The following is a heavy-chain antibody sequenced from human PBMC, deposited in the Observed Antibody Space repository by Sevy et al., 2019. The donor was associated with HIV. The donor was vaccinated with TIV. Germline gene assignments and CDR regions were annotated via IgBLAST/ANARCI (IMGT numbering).Heavy chain of an antibody. Sequence: SQTLSLTCAISGDSVSSNSAAWNWIRQSPSRGLEWLGRTYYRSKWSNDYAVSVKSRITINPDTSENQFSLQLNSVTPEDTAVYYCAREDHGPGIAAAGFFDYWGQGTLVTVSS. CDR3: AREDHGPGIAAAGFFDY. D-gene: IGHD6-13*01. CDR2: TYYRSKWSN. J-gene: IGHJ4*02. CDR1: GDSVSSNSAA. V-gene: IGHV6-1*01.